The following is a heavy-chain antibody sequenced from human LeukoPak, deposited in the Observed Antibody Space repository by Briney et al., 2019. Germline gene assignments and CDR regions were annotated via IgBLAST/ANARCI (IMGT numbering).Heavy chain of an antibody. CDR1: GFIFSSYS. J-gene: IGHJ6*03. CDR3: ARVPVMDFYYYSYMDV. Sequence: AGGSLRLSCAASGFIFSSYSMNWVRQAPGKGLEWVSSISGSSSYIYYADSVKGRFTISRDNAKNSLYLQMNSLRAEDTAVYYCARVPVMDFYYYSYMDVWGKGTTVTVSS. D-gene: IGHD2-8*01. V-gene: IGHV3-21*01. CDR2: ISGSSSYI.